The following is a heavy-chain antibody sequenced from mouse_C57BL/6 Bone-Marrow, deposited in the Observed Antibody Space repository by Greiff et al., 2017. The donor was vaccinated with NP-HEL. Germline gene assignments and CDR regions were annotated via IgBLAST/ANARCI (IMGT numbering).Heavy chain of an antibody. CDR2: INPNNGGT. Sequence: VQLKQSGPELVKPGASVKIPCKASGYTFTDYNMDWVKQSHGKSLEWIGDINPNNGGTIYNQKFKGKATLTVDKSSSTAYMELRSLTSEDTAVYYCARPYYYGRRYYFDYWGQGTTLTVSS. D-gene: IGHD1-1*01. CDR3: ARPYYYGRRYYFDY. J-gene: IGHJ2*01. CDR1: GYTFTDYN. V-gene: IGHV1-18*01.